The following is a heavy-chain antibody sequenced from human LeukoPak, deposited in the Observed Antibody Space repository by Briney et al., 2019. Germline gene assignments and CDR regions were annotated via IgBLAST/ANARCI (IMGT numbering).Heavy chain of an antibody. CDR1: GYTFTGYY. V-gene: IGHV1-2*02. CDR3: ARVPIYSGWYFDL. J-gene: IGHJ2*01. CDR2: INPNSGCT. Sequence: GASVRVSCKASGYTFTGYYMHWVRQAPGQGLEWMGGINPNSGCTNYAQKFQGTVTITRDTHISTAYMELSRLRSDDTAVYYCARVPIYSGWYFDLWGRGTLVTVSS. D-gene: IGHD2-21*01.